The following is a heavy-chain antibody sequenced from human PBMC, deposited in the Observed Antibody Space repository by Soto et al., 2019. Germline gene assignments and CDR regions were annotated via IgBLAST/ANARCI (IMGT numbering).Heavy chain of an antibody. CDR2: IYTSGST. D-gene: IGHD2-2*01. Sequence: PSETLSLTCTVSGGSISSHYWSWIRQPAGKGLEWIGRIYTSGSTNYNPSLQSRVTMSVDTSKNQFSLKLSSVTAADTAVYYCARACSSNSCYDVFDYWGQVTLGTV. CDR1: GGSISSHY. CDR3: ARACSSNSCYDVFDY. J-gene: IGHJ4*02. V-gene: IGHV4-4*07.